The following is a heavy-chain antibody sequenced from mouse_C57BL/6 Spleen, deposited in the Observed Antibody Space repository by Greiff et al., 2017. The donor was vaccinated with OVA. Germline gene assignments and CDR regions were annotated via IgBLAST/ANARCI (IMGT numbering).Heavy chain of an antibody. J-gene: IGHJ2*01. CDR1: GYTFTSYW. CDR3: ARREGYYVYYFDY. V-gene: IGHV1-50*01. D-gene: IGHD1-1*02. CDR2: IDPSDSYT. Sequence: QVQLQQPGAELVKPGASVKLSCKASGYTFTSYWMQWVKQRPGQGLEWIGEIDPSDSYTNYNQKFKGKATLTVDTSSSTAYMQLSSLTSEDSAVYYCARREGYYVYYFDYWGQGTTLTVSS.